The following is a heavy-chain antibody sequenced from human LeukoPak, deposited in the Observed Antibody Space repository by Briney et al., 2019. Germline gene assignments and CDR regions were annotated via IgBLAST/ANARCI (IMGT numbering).Heavy chain of an antibody. CDR3: AGATYYYDSSAYFSSDY. CDR1: GFTFSSYS. CDR2: ISSSSSTI. Sequence: GGSLRLSCAASGFTFSSYSMNWVRQAPGKGLEWVSYISSSSSTIYYADSVKGRFTISRDNAKNSLYLQMNSLRAEDTAVYYCAGATYYYDSSAYFSSDYWGQGTLVTVSS. D-gene: IGHD3-22*01. V-gene: IGHV3-48*01. J-gene: IGHJ4*02.